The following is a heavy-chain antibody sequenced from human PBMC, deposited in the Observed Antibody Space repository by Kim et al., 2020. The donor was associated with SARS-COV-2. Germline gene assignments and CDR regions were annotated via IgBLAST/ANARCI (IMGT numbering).Heavy chain of an antibody. CDR2: IYYTGAT. Sequence: SETLSLTCAVFGGSMSSGDFYWGWIRQPPGKGLEWIGNIYYTGATYYNPSLKSRVSMSVDSSKNQFSLRLTSLTVADTAVYYCARAHRPRGGGAGFDTWGQGNLVTVSS. CDR1: GGSMSSGDFY. CDR3: ARAHRPRGGGAGFDT. J-gene: IGHJ5*02. V-gene: IGHV4-39*01. D-gene: IGHD3-10*01.